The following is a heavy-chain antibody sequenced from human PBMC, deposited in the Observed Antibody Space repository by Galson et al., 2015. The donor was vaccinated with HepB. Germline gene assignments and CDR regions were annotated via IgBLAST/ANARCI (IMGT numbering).Heavy chain of an antibody. CDR2: ISSSGSTI. V-gene: IGHV3-48*03. CDR3: ARPASHYYYGMDV. CDR1: GFTFSSYE. Sequence: SLRLSCAASGFTFSSYEMNWVRQAPGKGLEWVSYISSSGSTIYYADSVKGRFTISRDNAKNSLYLQMNSLRAEDTAVYYCARPASHYYYGMDVWGQGTTVTVSS. J-gene: IGHJ6*02. D-gene: IGHD2-2*01.